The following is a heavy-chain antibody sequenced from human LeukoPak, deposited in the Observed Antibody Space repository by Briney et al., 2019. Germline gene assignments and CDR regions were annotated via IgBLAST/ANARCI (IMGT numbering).Heavy chain of an antibody. V-gene: IGHV4-61*01. Sequence: SETLSLTCIVSGGSINRSTFYWSWIRQPPGKGLEWIGYIYYSGSTNYNPSLKSRVTISVDTSKNQFSLKLSSVTAADTAVYYCARALERGYYFDYWGQGTLVTVSS. J-gene: IGHJ4*02. CDR3: ARALERGYYFDY. CDR2: IYYSGST. CDR1: GGSINRSTFY. D-gene: IGHD1-1*01.